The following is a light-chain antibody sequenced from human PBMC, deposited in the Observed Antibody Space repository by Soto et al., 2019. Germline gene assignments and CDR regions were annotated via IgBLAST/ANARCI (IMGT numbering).Light chain of an antibody. CDR3: SSSTSSNTWV. CDR2: EVT. V-gene: IGLV2-14*01. J-gene: IGLJ3*02. Sequence: QSALTQPASVSGSPGQSITISCTGTSSDFGGYNYVSWYQHLPGKAPKLMIYEVTNRPSGVSNRFSGSKSANTASLTISGLQAEDEADYYCSSSTSSNTWVFGGGTQLTGL. CDR1: SSDFGGYNY.